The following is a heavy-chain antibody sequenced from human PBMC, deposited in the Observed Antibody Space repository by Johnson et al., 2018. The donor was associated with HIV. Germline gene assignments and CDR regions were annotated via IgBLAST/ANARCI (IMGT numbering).Heavy chain of an antibody. CDR3: AKIIGYSSGLEI. J-gene: IGHJ3*02. CDR2: IRYDGSNK. D-gene: IGHD6-19*01. CDR1: GFTFNSYG. Sequence: QLVASGGGVVQPGRSLRLSCAASGFTFNSYGMHWVRQAPGKGLEWVAFIRYDGSNKYYADSVKGRFTISRDNSKNTLYLQMNSLRAEDTAVYYCAKIIGYSSGLEIWGQGTMVTVSS. V-gene: IGHV3-30*02.